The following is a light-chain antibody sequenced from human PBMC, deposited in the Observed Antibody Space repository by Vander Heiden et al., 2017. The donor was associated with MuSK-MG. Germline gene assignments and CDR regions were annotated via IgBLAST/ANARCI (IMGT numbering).Light chain of an antibody. CDR1: SSNIVAGYD. CDR3: QSYDSSLSGRV. Sequence: QSVLTQPPSVSGAPGQRVTIPCPRSSSNIVAGYDVHWYQQRPGTAPKLLIYGNSNRPSGVPDRFSGSKSGTSASLAITGLQAEDEADYYCQSYDSSLSGRVFGGGTKLTVL. CDR2: GNS. V-gene: IGLV1-40*01. J-gene: IGLJ3*02.